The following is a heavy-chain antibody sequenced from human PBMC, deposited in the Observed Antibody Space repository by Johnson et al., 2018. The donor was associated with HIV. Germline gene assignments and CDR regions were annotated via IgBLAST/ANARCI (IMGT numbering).Heavy chain of an antibody. Sequence: VQLVESGGGVVRPGGSLRLSCAASGFTFSNAGMSWVRQAPGKGLEWVSVIYSGGSTYYADSVKGRFTISRDNSKNTLYLQMNSLRAEDTAVYYCARDGQLGAFDIWGQGTMVTVSS. CDR2: IYSGGST. V-gene: IGHV3-66*01. D-gene: IGHD1-1*01. J-gene: IGHJ3*02. CDR3: ARDGQLGAFDI. CDR1: GFTFSNAG.